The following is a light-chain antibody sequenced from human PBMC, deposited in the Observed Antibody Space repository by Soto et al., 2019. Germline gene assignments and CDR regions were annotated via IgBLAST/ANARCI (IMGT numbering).Light chain of an antibody. CDR3: QQYNAYPWT. J-gene: IGKJ1*01. V-gene: IGKV1-5*01. Sequence: DIQMTQYPSTLSASVGDRVSITCRASQSISSWLAWYQQNPGKAPKLLMFDASSLDSGVPSRFSGSGSGTEFTLTISSLQPDDFATYYCQQYNAYPWTFGQGTKVDIK. CDR1: QSISSW. CDR2: DAS.